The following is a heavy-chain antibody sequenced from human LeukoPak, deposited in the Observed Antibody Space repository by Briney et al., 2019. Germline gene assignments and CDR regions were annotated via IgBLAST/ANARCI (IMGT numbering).Heavy chain of an antibody. Sequence: GGSLRLSCAASGITFSTYWMHWVRQAPGKGLVWVSRINSDGSTTSYVDSVEGRFTISRDNAKNTLYLQMNSLRAEDTAVYYCARAGTVVDYDPSDAFDVWGQGKMVTVSS. CDR1: GITFSTYW. D-gene: IGHD3-22*01. CDR3: ARAGTVVDYDPSDAFDV. V-gene: IGHV3-74*01. CDR2: INSDGSTT. J-gene: IGHJ3*01.